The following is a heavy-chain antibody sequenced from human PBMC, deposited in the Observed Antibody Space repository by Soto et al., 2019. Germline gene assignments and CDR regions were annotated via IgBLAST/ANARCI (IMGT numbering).Heavy chain of an antibody. J-gene: IGHJ4*02. Sequence: PGGSLRLSCAASGFTFSSYAMSWVRQAPGKGLEWVSAISGSGGSTYYADSVKGRFTISRDNSKNTLYLQMNSLRAEDTAVYYCAKDTLSNWNYGLEYYFDYWGQGTLVTVSS. D-gene: IGHD1-7*01. V-gene: IGHV3-23*01. CDR3: AKDTLSNWNYGLEYYFDY. CDR2: ISGSGGST. CDR1: GFTFSSYA.